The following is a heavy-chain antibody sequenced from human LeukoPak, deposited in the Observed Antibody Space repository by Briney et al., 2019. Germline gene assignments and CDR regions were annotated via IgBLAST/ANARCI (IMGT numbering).Heavy chain of an antibody. V-gene: IGHV4-34*01. J-gene: IGHJ3*02. CDR2: INHSGST. Sequence: SETLSLTCAVYGGSFSGYYWSWIRQPPRNVLEWIGEINHSGSTNYNPSLKSRVTISVDTSKNQFSLQLSSVTAADTAVYYCARWGRYFDWLPSAFDIWGQGTMVTVSS. CDR1: GGSFSGYY. D-gene: IGHD3-9*01. CDR3: ARWGRYFDWLPSAFDI.